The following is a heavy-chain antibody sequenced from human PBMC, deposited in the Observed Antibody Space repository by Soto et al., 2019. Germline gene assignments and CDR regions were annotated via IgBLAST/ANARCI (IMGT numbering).Heavy chain of an antibody. CDR2: ISYDGSNK. V-gene: IGHV3-30*18. Sequence: GGSLRLSCAASGFTFSSYGMHWVRQAPAKGLEWVTFISYDGSNKYYADSVKGRFTISRDNSKNTLYLQMNSLRAEDTAVYYCAKDPVPGGPGPYGDSGGTAFDIWGQGTMVTVSS. CDR3: AKDPVPGGPGPYGDSGGTAFDI. J-gene: IGHJ3*02. CDR1: GFTFSSYG. D-gene: IGHD4-17*01.